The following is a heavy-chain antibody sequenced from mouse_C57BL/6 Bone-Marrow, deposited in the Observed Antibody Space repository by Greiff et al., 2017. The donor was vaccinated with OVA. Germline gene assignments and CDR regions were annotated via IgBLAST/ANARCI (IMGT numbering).Heavy chain of an antibody. J-gene: IGHJ4*01. D-gene: IGHD1-1*01. CDR3: ARRYGSSYRDYAMDY. Sequence: QVQLKESGPELVKPGASVKISCKASGYAFSSSWMNWVKQRPGKGLEWIGRIYPGDGDTNYNGKFKGKATLTADKSSSTAYMQLSSLTSEDSAVYYCARRYGSSYRDYAMDYWGQGTSVTVSS. CDR2: IYPGDGDT. V-gene: IGHV1-82*01. CDR1: GYAFSSSW.